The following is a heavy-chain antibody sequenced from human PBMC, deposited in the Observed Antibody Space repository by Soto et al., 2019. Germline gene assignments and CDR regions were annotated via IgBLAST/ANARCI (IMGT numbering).Heavy chain of an antibody. D-gene: IGHD6-6*01. CDR1: GFTFSSYG. V-gene: IGHV3-30*18. Sequence: PGGSLRLSCAASGFTFSSYGMHWVRQAPGKGLEWVAVISYDGSNKYYGDSVKGRFTISRDNSKNTLYLQMNSLRAEDTAVYYRAKDRSSSSSDPYYYYGMDVWGQGTTVTVSS. CDR2: ISYDGSNK. J-gene: IGHJ6*02. CDR3: AKDRSSSSSDPYYYYGMDV.